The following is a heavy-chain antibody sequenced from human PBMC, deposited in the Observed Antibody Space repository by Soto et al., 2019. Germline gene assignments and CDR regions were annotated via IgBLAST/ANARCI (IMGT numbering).Heavy chain of an antibody. D-gene: IGHD6-13*01. J-gene: IGHJ6*02. V-gene: IGHV1-46*01. Sequence: ASVKVSCKASGYTFTSYYMHWVRQAPGQGLEWMGIINPSGGSTSYAQKFQGRVTMTRDTSTSTVYMELSSLRSEDTAVYYCARDLQQLVYYYYYGMDVWGQGPTVTVSS. CDR2: INPSGGST. CDR1: GYTFTSYY. CDR3: ARDLQQLVYYYYYGMDV.